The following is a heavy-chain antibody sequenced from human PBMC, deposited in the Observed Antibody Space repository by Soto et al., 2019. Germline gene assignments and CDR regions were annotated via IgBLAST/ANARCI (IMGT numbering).Heavy chain of an antibody. Sequence: VQLVESGGGLVQPGGSLRLSCAASGFTFSSYWMHWVRQAPGKGLVWVSRINSDGSSTSYADSVKGRFTISRDNAKNTLYLQMNSLRSEDTAVYYCARISRGWNSDFDYWGQGTLVTVSS. CDR1: GFTFSSYW. D-gene: IGHD1-7*01. CDR2: INSDGSST. V-gene: IGHV3-74*01. J-gene: IGHJ4*02. CDR3: ARISRGWNSDFDY.